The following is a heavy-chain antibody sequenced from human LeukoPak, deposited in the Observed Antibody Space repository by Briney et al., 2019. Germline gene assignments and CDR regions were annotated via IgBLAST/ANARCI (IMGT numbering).Heavy chain of an antibody. J-gene: IGHJ4*02. V-gene: IGHV4-34*01. Sequence: SETLSLTCAVYGGSFSGYYWSWIRQPPGKGLEWIGEINHSGSTNYNPSLKSRVTISVDTSKNQFSLKLSSVTAADTAVYYCARGRYYSNYMGITMVRGVIMNTKEYYFDYWGQGTLVTVSS. CDR2: INHSGST. CDR1: GGSFSGYY. D-gene: IGHD3-10*01. CDR3: ARGRYYSNYMGITMVRGVIMNTKEYYFDY.